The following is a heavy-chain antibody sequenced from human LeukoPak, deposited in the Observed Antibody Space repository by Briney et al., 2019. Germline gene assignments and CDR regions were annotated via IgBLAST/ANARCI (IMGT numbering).Heavy chain of an antibody. CDR1: GFSFSDYW. D-gene: IGHD2-8*02. J-gene: IGHJ4*02. Sequence: GGSLRLSCAASGFSFSDYWMHWVRQVPGKGLVWVSRINSDGSGTGYADSVEGRFTISRDNAKNMLYLQMNSLRDEDTAVYYCARNWWGIDYWGQGTLVTVSS. CDR2: INSDGSGT. V-gene: IGHV3-74*01. CDR3: ARNWWGIDY.